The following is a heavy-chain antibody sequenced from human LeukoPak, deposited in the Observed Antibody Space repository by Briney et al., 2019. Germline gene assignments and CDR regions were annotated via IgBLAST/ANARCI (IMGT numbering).Heavy chain of an antibody. CDR2: INPNSGGT. J-gene: IGHJ4*02. V-gene: IGHV1-2*02. Sequence: ASVKVSRKASGYTFTGYYIHWLRQAPGQGLEWMGFINPNSGGTNYAQKFQGRVTMTRDTSISTAYMELSSLTSDDTAVYYCARDLEGYHYGSGNYPQWGQGTLITVSP. D-gene: IGHD3-10*01. CDR3: ARDLEGYHYGSGNYPQ. CDR1: GYTFTGYY.